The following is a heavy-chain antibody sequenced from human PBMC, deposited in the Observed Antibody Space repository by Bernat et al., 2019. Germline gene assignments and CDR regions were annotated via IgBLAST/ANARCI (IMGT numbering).Heavy chain of an antibody. CDR1: GGSISSSSYY. CDR3: ARIAAAGPFDY. J-gene: IGHJ4*02. D-gene: IGHD6-13*01. Sequence: QLQLQESGPGLVKPSETLSLTCTVSGGSISSSSYYWGWIRQPPGMGLEWIGSIYYSGSTYYNPSLKSRVTISVDTSKNQFSLKLSSVTAADTAVYYCARIAAAGPFDYWGQGTLVTVSS. V-gene: IGHV4-39*01. CDR2: IYYSGST.